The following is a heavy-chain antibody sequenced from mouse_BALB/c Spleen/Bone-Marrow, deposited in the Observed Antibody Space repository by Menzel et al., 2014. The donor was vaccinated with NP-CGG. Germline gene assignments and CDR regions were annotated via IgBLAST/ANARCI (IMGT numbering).Heavy chain of an antibody. D-gene: IGHD2-2*01. J-gene: IGHJ4*01. CDR2: IDPANGNT. V-gene: IGHV14-3*02. CDR3: AGGWLPSYAMDY. Sequence: VTLKVCGAELVKPGASVKLSCTASGFNIKDTYMHWVKQRPEQGLEWIGRIDPANGNTKYDPKFQGKATITADTSSNTAYLQLSSLTSEDTAVYYCAGGWLPSYAMDYWGQGTSVTVSS. CDR1: GFNIKDTY.